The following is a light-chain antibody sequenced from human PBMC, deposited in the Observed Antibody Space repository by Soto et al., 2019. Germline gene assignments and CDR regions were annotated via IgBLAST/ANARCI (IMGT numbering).Light chain of an antibody. Sequence: TQSPGTLSLSKGERATLSCRASQSVSSSYLAWYQQKPGQAPRLLIYGASTRATGIPARFSGSGSGTEFTLTISSLQSEDFAVYYCKEYYNGHLVPFGGGTK. CDR2: GAS. CDR3: KEYYNGHLVP. J-gene: IGKJ4*01. CDR1: QSVSSSY. V-gene: IGKV3-15*01.